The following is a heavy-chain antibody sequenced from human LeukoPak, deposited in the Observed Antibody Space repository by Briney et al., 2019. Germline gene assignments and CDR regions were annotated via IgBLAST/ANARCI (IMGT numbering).Heavy chain of an antibody. CDR3: ASGAWVRSPPDV. J-gene: IGHJ6*04. CDR1: GGSISSYY. V-gene: IGHV4-4*07. CDR2: IYTSGST. D-gene: IGHD5-12*01. Sequence: NPSETLSLTCTVSGGSISSYYWSWIRQPAGKGLEWIGRIYTSGSTNYNPSLKSRVTMSVDTSKNQFSLKLSSVTAADTAVYYCASGAWVRSPPDVWGKGTTVTVSS.